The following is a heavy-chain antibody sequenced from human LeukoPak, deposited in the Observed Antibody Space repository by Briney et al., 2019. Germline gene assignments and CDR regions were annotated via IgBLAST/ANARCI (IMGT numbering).Heavy chain of an antibody. CDR1: GGSISSYY. J-gene: IGHJ4*02. D-gene: IGHD3-22*01. V-gene: IGHV4-59*01. Sequence: PSETLSLTCTVSGGSISSYYWSWIRQSPEKGLEWIGYIHYSGSTNYNPSLKSRVTISVDRPKNQFSLKLSPVTAADTAVYYCARVLGSSGFYYFDCWGQGTPVTVSS. CDR3: ARVLGSSGFYYFDC. CDR2: IHYSGST.